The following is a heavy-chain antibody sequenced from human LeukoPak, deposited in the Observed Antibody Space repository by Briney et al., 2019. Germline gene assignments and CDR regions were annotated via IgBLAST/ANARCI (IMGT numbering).Heavy chain of an antibody. Sequence: PGGSPRLSCAASGFTLSSYAMHWVGQAPGKGLEWVAVISYDGSNKYYADSVKGRFTISRDNSKNTLYLQMNSLRAEDTAVYYCARPSGYSGYDTFDYWGQGTLVTVSS. CDR3: ARPSGYSGYDTFDY. J-gene: IGHJ4*02. CDR1: GFTLSSYA. V-gene: IGHV3-30*04. CDR2: ISYDGSNK. D-gene: IGHD5-12*01.